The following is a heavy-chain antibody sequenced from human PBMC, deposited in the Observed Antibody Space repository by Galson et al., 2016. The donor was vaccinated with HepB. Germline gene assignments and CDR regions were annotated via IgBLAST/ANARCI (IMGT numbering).Heavy chain of an antibody. J-gene: IGHJ4*02. CDR2: NSANSGNT. CDR1: GYRFFTYG. D-gene: IGHD4-11*01. V-gene: IGHV1-18*04. Sequence: SVKVSCKASGYRFFTYGISWVRQAPGQGLEWLGWNSANSGNTIYAQKFQDRVTMTRDTSASTVYMDLRSLRSDDTAVYYCARDVQFRFDYWGQGTLVTVSS. CDR3: ARDVQFRFDY.